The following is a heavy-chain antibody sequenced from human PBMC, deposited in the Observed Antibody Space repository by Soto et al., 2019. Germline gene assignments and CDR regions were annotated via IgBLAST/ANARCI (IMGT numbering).Heavy chain of an antibody. D-gene: IGHD6-19*01. CDR1: GGTFSSYT. CDR2: IIPILGIA. Sequence: QVQLVQSGAEVKKPGSSVKVSCKASGGTFSSYTISWVRQAPGQGLEWMGRIIPILGIANYAQKFQGRVTITADKSTSXAXXELSSLRSEDTAVYYCASELRSGWSRADYYNGMYVWGQGATVTVSS. V-gene: IGHV1-69*02. J-gene: IGHJ6*02. CDR3: ASELRSGWSRADYYNGMYV.